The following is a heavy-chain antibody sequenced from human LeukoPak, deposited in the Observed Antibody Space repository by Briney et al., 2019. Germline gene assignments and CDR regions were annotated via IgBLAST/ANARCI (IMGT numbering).Heavy chain of an antibody. J-gene: IGHJ6*02. CDR1: GYTFTGYY. CDR2: INPNSGGT. D-gene: IGHD2-2*01. V-gene: IGHV1-2*02. Sequence: VSVKVSCKASGYTFTGYYMHWVRQAPGQGLEWMGWINPNSGGTNYAQKFQGRVTMTRDTSISTAYMELSRLRSDDTAVYYCASPHCSSTSCYSPPGYYYYGMDVWGQGTTVTVSS. CDR3: ASPHCSSTSCYSPPGYYYYGMDV.